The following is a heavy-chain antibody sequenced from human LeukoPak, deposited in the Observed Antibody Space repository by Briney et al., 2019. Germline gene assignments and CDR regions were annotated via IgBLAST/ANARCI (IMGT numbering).Heavy chain of an antibody. CDR2: IKQDGNEK. J-gene: IGHJ5*02. CDR1: GFTFSTYW. D-gene: IGHD6-13*01. Sequence: GGSLRLSCAASGFTFSTYWMSWVRQAPGKGLEWVANIKQDGNEKYYVDSVKGRFTISRDNAKNSLYLQMNSLRAEDTAVYYCARWHAAGLNFDPWGQGTLVTVSS. V-gene: IGHV3-7*01. CDR3: ARWHAAGLNFDP.